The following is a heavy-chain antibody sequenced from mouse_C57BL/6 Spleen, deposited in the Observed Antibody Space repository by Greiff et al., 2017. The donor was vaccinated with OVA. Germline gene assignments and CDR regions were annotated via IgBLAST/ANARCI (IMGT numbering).Heavy chain of an antibody. CDR1: GYTFTDYN. V-gene: IGHV1-18*01. CDR3: ARWYYGSRGAMDY. CDR2: INPNNGGT. J-gene: IGHJ4*01. Sequence: VQLQQSGPELVKPGASVKIPCKASGYTFTDYNMDWVKQSHGKSLEWIGDINPNNGGTIDNQKFKGKATLTVDKSYSTAYMELRSLTSEDTAVYYCARWYYGSRGAMDYWGQGTSVTVSS. D-gene: IGHD1-1*01.